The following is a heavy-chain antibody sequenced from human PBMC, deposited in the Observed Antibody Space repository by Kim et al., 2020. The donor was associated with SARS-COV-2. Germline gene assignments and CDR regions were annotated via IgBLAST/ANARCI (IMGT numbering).Heavy chain of an antibody. Sequence: ASVKVSCKASGYTFTSYGISWVRQAPRQGLERMGWISAYNGNTNYAQKLQGRVTMTTDTSTSTAYMELRSLRSDDTAVYYCARGSSSWYYYYGMDVWGQGTTVTVSS. CDR2: ISAYNGNT. CDR1: GYTFTSYG. J-gene: IGHJ6*02. D-gene: IGHD6-13*01. V-gene: IGHV1-18*01. CDR3: ARGSSSWYYYYGMDV.